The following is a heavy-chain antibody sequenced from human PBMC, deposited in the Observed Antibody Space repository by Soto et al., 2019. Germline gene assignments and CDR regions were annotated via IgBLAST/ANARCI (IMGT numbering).Heavy chain of an antibody. D-gene: IGHD3-22*01. Sequence: PGGSLRLSCAASGFTLSTYSMNWVRQAPGKGLEWVSCISSSTTYRYYADSVKGRFTISRDNARNSVYLHMNSLRAEDTAVYYWAGESRGGGYKVCCDCWGKGSLVTVSS. CDR1: GFTLSTYS. CDR3: AGESRGGGYKVCCDC. CDR2: ISSSTTYR. J-gene: IGHJ4*02. V-gene: IGHV3-21*06.